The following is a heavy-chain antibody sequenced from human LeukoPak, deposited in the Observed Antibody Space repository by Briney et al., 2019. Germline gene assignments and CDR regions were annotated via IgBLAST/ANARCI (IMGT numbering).Heavy chain of an antibody. CDR2: INHSGST. CDR1: GGSFSGYY. J-gene: IGHJ3*02. V-gene: IGHV4-34*01. CDR3: ARGLQENLAWLQAFSAFDI. D-gene: IGHD6-19*01. Sequence: SETLSLTCAVYGGSFSGYYWSWIRQPPGKGLEWIGEINHSGSTNYNTSLKSRVTISVDTSKNQFSLKLSSVTAADTAVYYCARGLQENLAWLQAFSAFDIWGQGTMVTVSS.